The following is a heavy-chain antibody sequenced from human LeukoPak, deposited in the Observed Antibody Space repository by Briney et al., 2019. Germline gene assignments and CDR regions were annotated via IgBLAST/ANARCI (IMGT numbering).Heavy chain of an antibody. J-gene: IGHJ4*02. CDR1: GYTFTSYD. CDR2: MNPNSGNT. Sequence: ASVKVSCKASGYTFTSYDINWVRQATGQGLEWMGWMNPNSGNTGYAQKFQGRVTITRNTSISTAYMELSRLRSDDTAVYYCARDAIPLGELSFFDYWGQGTLVTVSS. V-gene: IGHV1-8*03. CDR3: ARDAIPLGELSFFDY. D-gene: IGHD3-16*02.